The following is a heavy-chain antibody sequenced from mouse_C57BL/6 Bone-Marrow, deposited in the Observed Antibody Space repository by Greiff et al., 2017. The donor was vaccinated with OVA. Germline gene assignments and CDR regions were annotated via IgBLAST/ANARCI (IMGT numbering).Heavy chain of an antibody. CDR3: ALRQLRLRFAY. CDR2: IYWDDDK. Sequence: QVTLKECGPGILQSSQTPSLTCSFSGFSLSTSGMGVSWIRQPSGKGLEWLAHIYWDDDKRYNPSLKSRLTISKDTSRNQLFLKITSVDTADTATYYCALRQLRLRFAYWGQGTLVTVSA. V-gene: IGHV8-12*01. CDR1: GFSLSTSGMG. J-gene: IGHJ3*01. D-gene: IGHD3-2*02.